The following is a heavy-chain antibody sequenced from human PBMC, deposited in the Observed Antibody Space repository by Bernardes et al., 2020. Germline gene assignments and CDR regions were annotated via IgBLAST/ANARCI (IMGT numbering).Heavy chain of an antibody. J-gene: IGHJ6*04. CDR3: AREGGYCSGGSCYSDYYYGMDV. CDR1: GFTFDDYG. V-gene: IGHV3-20*01. Sequence: EGSLRLSCAASGFTFDDYGMSWVRQAPGKGLEWVSGINWNGGSTGYADSVKGRFTISRDNAKNSLYLQMNSLRAEDTALYHCAREGGYCSGGSCYSDYYYGMDVWGKGTTVTVSS. CDR2: INWNGGST. D-gene: IGHD2-15*01.